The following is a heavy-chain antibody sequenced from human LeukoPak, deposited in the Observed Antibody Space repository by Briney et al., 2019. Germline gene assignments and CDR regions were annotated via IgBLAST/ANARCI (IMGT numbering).Heavy chain of an antibody. D-gene: IGHD1-1*01. V-gene: IGHV1-69*13. CDR3: ARENNWNYNWFDP. CDR2: IIPIFGTA. CDR1: GGTFSSYA. J-gene: IGHJ5*02. Sequence: GASVKISCKASGGTFSSYAISWVRQAPGQGLEWMGGIIPIFGTANYAQKFQGRVTITADESTSTAYMELSSLRSEDTAVYYCARENNWNYNWFDPWGQGTLVTVSS.